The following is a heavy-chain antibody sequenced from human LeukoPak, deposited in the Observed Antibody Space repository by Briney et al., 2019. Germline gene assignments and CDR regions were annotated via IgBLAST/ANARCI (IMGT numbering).Heavy chain of an antibody. Sequence: AGSLSLSCAASGFTFSSYAMSWVRQAPGKGLEWVSTISGSGGSTFYADSIKGRFTISRATSNNTLYLQMNSLRAEDTAVHYCAKGHNRGPVDFWGQGTLVTVSS. V-gene: IGHV3-23*01. CDR3: AKGHNRGPVDF. J-gene: IGHJ4*01. CDR1: GFTFSSYA. D-gene: IGHD7-27*01. CDR2: ISGSGGST.